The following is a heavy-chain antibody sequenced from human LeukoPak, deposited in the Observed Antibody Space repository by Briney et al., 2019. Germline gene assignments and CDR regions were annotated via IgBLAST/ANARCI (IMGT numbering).Heavy chain of an antibody. CDR1: GGSISSYY. J-gene: IGHJ2*01. CDR2: IYYSGST. D-gene: IGHD1-14*01. CDR3: ARLEGTGWYFDL. V-gene: IGHV4-59*01. Sequence: SETLSLTCTVSGGSISSYYWSWIRQPPGKGLEWIGYIYYSGSTNYNPSLKSRVTISLDTSKNQFSLKLSSVTAADTALYYCARLEGTGWYFDLWGRGTLLTVSS.